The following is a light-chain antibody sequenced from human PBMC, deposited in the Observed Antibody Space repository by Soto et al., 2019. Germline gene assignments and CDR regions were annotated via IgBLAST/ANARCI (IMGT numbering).Light chain of an antibody. J-gene: IGKJ1*01. CDR3: QQTYRTPPT. V-gene: IGKV1-39*01. CDR1: QSITTY. CDR2: DAS. Sequence: DIQMTQSPSSLSPSVGDRVTITCRASQSITTYFNSYQHKPGNAPNILMHDASSLDTGVPSRFSGSGFETDFTLTISSLQPEDFATYYCQQTYRTPPTFGQGTKVDFK.